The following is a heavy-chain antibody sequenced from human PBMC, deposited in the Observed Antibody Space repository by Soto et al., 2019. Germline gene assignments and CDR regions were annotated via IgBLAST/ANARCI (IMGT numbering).Heavy chain of an antibody. CDR2: INHGGST. D-gene: IGHD5-12*01. CDR1: GESFIGYY. J-gene: IGHJ5*02. CDR3: ARTDIVTTNCFDP. V-gene: IGHV4-34*01. Sequence: SETLSLTCAVYGESFIGYYWTWIRQSPGKGLEWIGAINHGGSTNYNPSLKSRVTISIDTSKNQFSLKLTSVTAADTSVYYCARTDIVTTNCFDPWGQGTLVTVSS.